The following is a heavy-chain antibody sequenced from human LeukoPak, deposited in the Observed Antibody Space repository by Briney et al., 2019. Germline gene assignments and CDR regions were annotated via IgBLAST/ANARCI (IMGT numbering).Heavy chain of an antibody. V-gene: IGHV1-69*04. CDR2: IIPILGLA. J-gene: IGHJ4*02. D-gene: IGHD3-3*01. CDR3: ARAPPWSLWSGYFGY. CDR1: GGTFSTYA. Sequence: SVKVSCKASGGTFSTYAISWVRQAPGQGLEWMGRIIPILGLANYAQKFQGRVTITADKSTSTAYMELSSLRSEVTAVFYCARAPPWSLWSGYFGYWGQGTLVTVSS.